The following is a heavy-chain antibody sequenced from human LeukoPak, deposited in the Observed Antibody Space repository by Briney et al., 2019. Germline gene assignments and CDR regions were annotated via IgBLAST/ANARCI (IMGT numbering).Heavy chain of an antibody. CDR1: GGSISGYY. J-gene: IGHJ4*02. V-gene: IGHV4-59*01. Sequence: PSETLSLTCIVSGGSISGYYWNLMRKSPGKGLEWIGYIYYSGSTDYNPPLNSRVTISVDMSKNQFALKLGSVTAADTAVYYCARGEYSGKYFLFDFWGQGILVTVSS. CDR2: IYYSGST. CDR3: ARGEYSGKYFLFDF. D-gene: IGHD1-26*01.